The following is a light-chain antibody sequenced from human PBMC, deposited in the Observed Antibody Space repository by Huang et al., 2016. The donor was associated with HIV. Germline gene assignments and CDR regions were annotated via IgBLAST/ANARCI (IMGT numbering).Light chain of an antibody. Sequence: DIVMTQSPDSLAVSLGERATIHCKSSQSILYTSKSKNYLTWYQQKPGQPRKLLSYWAATREAGVPDRFSGSGSGTDFTLTINSLQAEDVAVYYCQQYFSSPYTFGQGTKLEIK. CDR3: QQYFSSPYT. J-gene: IGKJ2*01. CDR1: QSILYTSKSKNY. V-gene: IGKV4-1*01. CDR2: WAA.